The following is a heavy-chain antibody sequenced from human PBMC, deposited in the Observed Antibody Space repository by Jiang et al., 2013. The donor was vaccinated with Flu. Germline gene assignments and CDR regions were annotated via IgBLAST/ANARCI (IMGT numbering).Heavy chain of an antibody. J-gene: IGHJ4*02. V-gene: IGHV4-4*07. Sequence: TLSLTCTVSGTSVNINYWSWIRQPPGKGLEWIGFIYPSGNTDYNPSLKSRVTMSVDTSKNQFSLRLTSVTAADTAVYYCARGRRFDYWGQGTLVTVSS. CDR2: IYPSGNT. CDR3: ARGRRFDY. CDR1: GTSVNINY.